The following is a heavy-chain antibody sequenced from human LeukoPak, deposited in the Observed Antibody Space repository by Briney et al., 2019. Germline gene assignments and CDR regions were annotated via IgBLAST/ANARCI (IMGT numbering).Heavy chain of an antibody. CDR2: IIPIFGTS. D-gene: IGHD2-15*01. V-gene: IGHV1-69*05. Sequence: SVKVSCKASGGTFISYAISWVRQAPGQGLEWMGGIIPIFGTSNYAQKFHGRVTITTDESTSTAYMELSSLRSEDTAVYYCARDSSLPLGRAEDHYMDVWGKGTTVTVSS. CDR3: ARDSSLPLGRAEDHYMDV. CDR1: GGTFISYA. J-gene: IGHJ6*03.